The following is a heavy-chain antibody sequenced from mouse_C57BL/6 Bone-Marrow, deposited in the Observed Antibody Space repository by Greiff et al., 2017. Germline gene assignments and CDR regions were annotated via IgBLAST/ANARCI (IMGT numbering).Heavy chain of an antibody. CDR3: ARGGSSHWYFDV. V-gene: IGHV5-4*03. CDR2: ISDGGSYT. D-gene: IGHD1-1*01. CDR1: GFTFSSYA. Sequence: EVMLVESGGGLVKPGGSLKLSCAASGFTFSSYAMSWVRQTPEKRLEWVATISDGGSYTYYPDNVKGRFTISRDNAKNNLYLQMSHLKSEDTAMYYCARGGSSHWYFDVWGTGTTVTVSS. J-gene: IGHJ1*03.